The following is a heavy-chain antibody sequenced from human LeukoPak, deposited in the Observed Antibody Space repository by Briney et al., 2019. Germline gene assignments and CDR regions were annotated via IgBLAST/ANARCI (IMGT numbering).Heavy chain of an antibody. CDR1: GYTFTGYY. CDR3: AREYCSGTSCYPFDY. V-gene: IGHV1-2*06. CDR2: INPNSGGT. Sequence: GASVKVSCKASGYTFTGYYIHWVRQAPGQGLEWMGRINPNSGGTNYAQKFQGRVTMTRDTSINTAYMELSRLRSDDTAVYYCAREYCSGTSCYPFDYWGQGTLVTVSS. D-gene: IGHD2-2*01. J-gene: IGHJ4*02.